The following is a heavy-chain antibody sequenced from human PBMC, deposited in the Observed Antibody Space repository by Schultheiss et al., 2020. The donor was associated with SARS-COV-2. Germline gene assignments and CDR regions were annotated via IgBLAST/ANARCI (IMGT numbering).Heavy chain of an antibody. CDR1: GFTFSSYA. CDR2: ISYDGSNK. Sequence: GGSLRLSCAASGFTFSSYAMHWVRQAPGKGLELVAVISYDGSNKYYADSVKGRFTISRDNSKNTLYLQMNSLRAEDTAVYYCARDISRTYYYDSSGYYYNPGYYYYGMDVWGQGTTVTVSS. CDR3: ARDISRTYYYDSSGYYYNPGYYYYGMDV. J-gene: IGHJ6*02. D-gene: IGHD3-22*01. V-gene: IGHV3-30-3*01.